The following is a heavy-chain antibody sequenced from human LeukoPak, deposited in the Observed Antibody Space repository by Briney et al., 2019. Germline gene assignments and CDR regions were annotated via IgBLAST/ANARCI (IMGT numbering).Heavy chain of an antibody. D-gene: IGHD6-6*01. CDR2: IYYSGST. CDR1: GVSISSDY. CDR3: ARKSVAGSSRFDY. J-gene: IGHJ4*02. Sequence: SETLSLTCTVSGVSISSDYWSSFRQPPGKRLEWIGDIYYSGSTNYNPPLMRRVTISLEPSKNHFSLKLSSVTAAETAVYYCARKSVAGSSRFDYWGQGTLVTVSS. V-gene: IGHV4-59*01.